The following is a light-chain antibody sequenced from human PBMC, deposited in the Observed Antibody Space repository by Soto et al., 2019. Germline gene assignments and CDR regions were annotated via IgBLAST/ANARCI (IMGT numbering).Light chain of an antibody. CDR1: QSISSW. CDR3: QQSYSSTWT. J-gene: IGKJ1*01. CDR2: DAS. Sequence: GDRVTITCPATQSISSWLAWYQQKPGKAPKLLIYDASSLQSGVPSRFSGSGSGTEFTLTISSLQPDDFGTYYCQQSYSSTWTFGQGTKVDIK. V-gene: IGKV1-5*01.